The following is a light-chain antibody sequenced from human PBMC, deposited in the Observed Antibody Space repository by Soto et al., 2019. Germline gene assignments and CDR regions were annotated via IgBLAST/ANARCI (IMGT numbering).Light chain of an antibody. J-gene: IGKJ1*01. Sequence: DIQMTQSPSTLSASVGDRVTITCRASQSISSWLAWYQQKPGKAPKLLIYDASSLESAVPSRFSGGGSVTEFTFIISSLQPDDFATYYCQPYNSYSRTFGQGTKVDIK. CDR1: QSISSW. V-gene: IGKV1-5*01. CDR3: QPYNSYSRT. CDR2: DAS.